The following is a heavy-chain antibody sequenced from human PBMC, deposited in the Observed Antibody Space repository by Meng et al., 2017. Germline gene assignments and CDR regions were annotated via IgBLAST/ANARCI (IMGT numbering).Heavy chain of an antibody. CDR2: MNPNSGNT. CDR3: AREPLYDSSGYPDAFDI. D-gene: IGHD3-22*01. V-gene: IGHV1-8*03. Sequence: ASVKVSCKASGYTFTSYDINWVRQATGQGLEWMGWMNPNSGNTGYAQKFQGRVTITRNTSISTAYMELSSLRSEDTAVYYCAREPLYDSSGYPDAFDIWGQGTMVTVSS. J-gene: IGHJ3*02. CDR1: GYTFTSYD.